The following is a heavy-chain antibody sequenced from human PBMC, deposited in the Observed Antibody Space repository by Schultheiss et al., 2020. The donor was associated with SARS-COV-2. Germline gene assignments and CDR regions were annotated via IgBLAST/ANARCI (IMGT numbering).Heavy chain of an antibody. CDR3: ARDRREAARSWYFDL. Sequence: SETLSLTCTVSGGSISSGDYYWSWIRHHPGKGLEWIGYIYHSGSTYYNPSLKSRVTISVDRSKNQFSLKLSSVTAADTAVYYCARDRREAARSWYFDLWGRGTLVTVSS. CDR2: IYHSGST. CDR1: GGSISSGDYY. D-gene: IGHD6-6*01. J-gene: IGHJ2*01. V-gene: IGHV4-30-2*01.